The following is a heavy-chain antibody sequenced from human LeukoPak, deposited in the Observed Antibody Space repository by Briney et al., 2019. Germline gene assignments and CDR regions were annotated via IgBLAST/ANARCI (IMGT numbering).Heavy chain of an antibody. CDR3: ARISSSNWYNERGAFDV. CDR1: GGSISSYY. CDR2: IYTSGST. V-gene: IGHV4-4*07. D-gene: IGHD6-13*01. Sequence: SETLSLTCTVSGGSISSYYWSWIRQPAGKGLEWIGRIYTSGSTNYNPSLKSRVTMSVDTSKNQFSLKLRSVTAADTAVYYCARISSSNWYNERGAFDVWGQGTMVTVSS. J-gene: IGHJ3*01.